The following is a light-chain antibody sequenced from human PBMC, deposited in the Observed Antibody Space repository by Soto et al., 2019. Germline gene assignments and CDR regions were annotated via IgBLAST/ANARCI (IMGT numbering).Light chain of an antibody. V-gene: IGKV3-20*01. Sequence: EIVLTQSPGTLSLSPGERATLSCRASQSVSSSYLAWYQQKPGQAPRLLIYGASSRATGIPDRFSVSGSGTDFTLTISRLEPEDFAVYYCQQYGSSPQTFGQGTKVELK. CDR3: QQYGSSPQT. CDR1: QSVSSSY. CDR2: GAS. J-gene: IGKJ1*01.